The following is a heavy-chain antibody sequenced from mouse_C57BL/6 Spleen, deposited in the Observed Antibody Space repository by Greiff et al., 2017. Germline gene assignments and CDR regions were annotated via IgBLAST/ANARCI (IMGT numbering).Heavy chain of an antibody. V-gene: IGHV5-16*01. CDR3: ARYHPGFAY. Sequence: EVQRVESEGGLVQPGSSMKLSCTASGFTFSDYYMAWVRQVPEKGLEWVANINYDGSSTYYLDSLKSRFIISRDNAKNILYLQMSSLKSEDTATYYCARYHPGFAYWGQGTLVTVSA. CDR2: INYDGSST. CDR1: GFTFSDYY. J-gene: IGHJ3*01.